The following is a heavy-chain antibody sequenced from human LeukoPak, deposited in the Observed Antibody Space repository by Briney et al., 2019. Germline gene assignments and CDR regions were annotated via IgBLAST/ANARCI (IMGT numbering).Heavy chain of an antibody. J-gene: IGHJ4*02. CDR3: AKDSLGFVEMATLLDY. CDR2: VWYDGINK. Sequence: GRSLRLSCSASGFTFSSYGMHWVRQAPGKGLEWVAVVWYDGINKYYADSVKGRFTISRDNSKNTLYLQMNSLRAEDTAVYYCAKDSLGFVEMATLLDYWGQGTLVTVSS. D-gene: IGHD5-24*01. CDR1: GFTFSSYG. V-gene: IGHV3-33*06.